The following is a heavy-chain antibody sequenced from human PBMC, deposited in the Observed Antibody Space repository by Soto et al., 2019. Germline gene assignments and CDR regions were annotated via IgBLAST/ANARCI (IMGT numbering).Heavy chain of an antibody. CDR2: IYYSGST. V-gene: IGHV4-61*01. J-gene: IGHJ5*02. Sequence: ETLSLTCTVSGGSVSSGSYYWSWIRQPPGKGLEWIGYIYYSGSTNYNPSLKSRVTISVDTSKNQFSLKLSSVTAADTAVYYCARAIVVVAATCWFDPWGQGTLVTVSS. CDR3: ARAIVVVAATCWFDP. D-gene: IGHD2-15*01. CDR1: GGSVSSGSYY.